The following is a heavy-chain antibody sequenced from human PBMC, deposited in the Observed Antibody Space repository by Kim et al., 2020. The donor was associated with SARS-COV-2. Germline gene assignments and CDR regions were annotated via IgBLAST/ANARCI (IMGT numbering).Heavy chain of an antibody. D-gene: IGHD6-19*01. CDR3: ASSSGRRGDWFDP. CDR1: GGSISSYY. J-gene: IGHJ5*02. Sequence: SETLSLTCTVSGGSISSYYWSWIRQPPGKGLEWIGYIYYSGSTNYNPSLKSRVTISVDTSKNQFSLKLSSVTAADTAVYYCASSSGRRGDWFDPWGQGTLVTVSS. V-gene: IGHV4-59*01. CDR2: IYYSGST.